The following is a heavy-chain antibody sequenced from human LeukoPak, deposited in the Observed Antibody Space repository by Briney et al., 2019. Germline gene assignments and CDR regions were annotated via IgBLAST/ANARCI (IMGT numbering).Heavy chain of an antibody. D-gene: IGHD3-10*01. V-gene: IGHV3-23*01. J-gene: IGHJ5*02. Sequence: GGSLRLSCAASGFTFSAFAMTWVRQAPGKGLEWVSTITDDGYNTYSADSVKGRITFSRDNSKNTLSLQLRSLRAEDTAVYYCAREESHYLGFDPWGQGTLVTVSS. CDR2: ITDDGYNT. CDR3: AREESHYLGFDP. CDR1: GFTFSAFA.